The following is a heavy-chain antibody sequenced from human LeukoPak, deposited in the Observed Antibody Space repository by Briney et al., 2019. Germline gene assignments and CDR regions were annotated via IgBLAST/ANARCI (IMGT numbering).Heavy chain of an antibody. V-gene: IGHV4-39*01. Sequence: SETLSLTCTVSGGSISSSSYYWGWIRQPPGKGLEWIGSIYYSGSTYYNPSLKSRVTISVDTSKNQFSLKLSSVTAADTAVYYCARCPGYSSSWAQDYYFDYWGQGTLVTVSS. J-gene: IGHJ4*02. D-gene: IGHD6-13*01. CDR1: GGSISSSSYY. CDR2: IYYSGST. CDR3: ARCPGYSSSWAQDYYFDY.